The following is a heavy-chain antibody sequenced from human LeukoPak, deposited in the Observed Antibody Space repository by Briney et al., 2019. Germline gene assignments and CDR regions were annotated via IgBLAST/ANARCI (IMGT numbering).Heavy chain of an antibody. J-gene: IGHJ6*02. CDR3: ARGWEPRDYYYGMDV. V-gene: IGHV4-59*01. Sequence: SETLSLTCTVSGASLSYSFWSWIRQPPGKGLEWIGYLYNGGSTNYNPSLKSRATISVDTSKNQFSLNLRSVTAADTAVYYCARGWEPRDYYYGMDVWGQGTTVIVSS. D-gene: IGHD1-26*01. CDR2: LYNGGST. CDR1: GASLSYSF.